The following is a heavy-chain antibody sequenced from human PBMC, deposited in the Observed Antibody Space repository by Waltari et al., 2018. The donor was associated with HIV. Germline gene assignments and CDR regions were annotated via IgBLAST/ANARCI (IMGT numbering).Heavy chain of an antibody. CDR2: IGSGGTT. CDR3: ARDKLGDPAPV. Sequence: EALLVESGGAFVQTGGSLRVSCVGTGFIFRTYSMNWVRQAPGKGLEWVAYIGSGGTTIYADSVKGRFTISRDNAKNSVFLQMNSLREDDTAIYFCARDKLGDPAPVWGQGTTVTVSS. D-gene: IGHD1-26*01. V-gene: IGHV3-48*02. J-gene: IGHJ6*02. CDR1: GFIFRTYS.